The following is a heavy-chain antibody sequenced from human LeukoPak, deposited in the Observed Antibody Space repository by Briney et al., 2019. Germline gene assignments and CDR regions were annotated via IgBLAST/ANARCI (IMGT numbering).Heavy chain of an antibody. CDR1: GFTFSSYD. CDR3: AKVAPKHNDFYY. V-gene: IGHV3-23*01. D-gene: IGHD2-21*01. J-gene: IGHJ4*02. CDR2: INISGGST. Sequence: GGSLRLSCAASGFTFSSYDMSWVRQAPGKGVEWVSVINISGGSTYYADSVKGRFTISRDNSKNTLYLQMNSLSAEDTAVYYCAKVAPKHNDFYYWGQGTLVTVSS.